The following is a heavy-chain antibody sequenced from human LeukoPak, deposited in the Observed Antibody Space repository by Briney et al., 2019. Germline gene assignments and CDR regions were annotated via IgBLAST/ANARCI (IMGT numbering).Heavy chain of an antibody. CDR2: INPSGGST. D-gene: IGHD3-10*01. V-gene: IGHV1-46*01. J-gene: IGHJ6*03. Sequence: ASVKVSCKASGYTFTSYYMHWVRQAPGQGLEWMGIINPSGGSTSYAQKFQGRVTMTRDTSISTAYMELSRLRSDDTAVYYCARVGSGNSYGSGSSRYYYMDVWGKGTTVTVSS. CDR1: GYTFTSYY. CDR3: ARVGSGNSYGSGSSRYYYMDV.